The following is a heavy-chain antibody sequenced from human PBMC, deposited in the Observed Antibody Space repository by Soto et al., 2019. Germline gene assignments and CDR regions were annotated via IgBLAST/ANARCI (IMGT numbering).Heavy chain of an antibody. CDR2: INHSGST. Sequence: SETLSLTCAVYGGSFSGYYWSWIRQPPGKGLEWIGEINHSGSTNYNPSLKSRVTISVDTPKNQFSLKLSSVTAADTAVYYCASSSGSGSYYNYWGQGTLVTVSS. CDR1: GGSFSGYY. CDR3: ASSSGSGSYYNY. D-gene: IGHD3-10*01. V-gene: IGHV4-34*01. J-gene: IGHJ4*02.